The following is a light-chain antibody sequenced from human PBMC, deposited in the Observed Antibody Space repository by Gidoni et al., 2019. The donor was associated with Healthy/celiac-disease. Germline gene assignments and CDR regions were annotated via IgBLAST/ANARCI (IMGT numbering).Light chain of an antibody. CDR1: QSVSSSF. V-gene: IGKV3-20*01. J-gene: IGKJ2*04. CDR2: GVA. CDR3: QQYGGSPCS. Sequence: EIVLTQSPGTLSLSPGERATLSCRASQSVSSSFLAWYQQKPGQAPRLLIYGVASRATGIPDRFSGSGSGTDFTLTISRLEPEDFAVYYCQQYGGSPCSFGQXTNLEIK.